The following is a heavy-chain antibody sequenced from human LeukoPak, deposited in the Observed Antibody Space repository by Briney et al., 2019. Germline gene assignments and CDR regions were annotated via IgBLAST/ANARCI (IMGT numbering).Heavy chain of an antibody. CDR2: INPRNGDT. V-gene: IGHV1-18*04. Sequence: VASVKVSCKASGYAFTGYYVHWVRQAPGQGLEWVAWINPRNGDTNYAQKLQGRVTMTTDTSTSTVYMELRSLRSDDTAVYYCARRGSGSYYNPNFDYWGQGTLVTVSS. D-gene: IGHD3-10*01. CDR1: GYAFTGYY. CDR3: ARRGSGSYYNPNFDY. J-gene: IGHJ4*02.